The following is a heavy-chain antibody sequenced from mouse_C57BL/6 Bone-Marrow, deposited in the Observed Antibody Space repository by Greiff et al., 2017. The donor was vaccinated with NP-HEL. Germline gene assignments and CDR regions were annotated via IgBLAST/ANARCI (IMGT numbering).Heavy chain of an antibody. CDR3: ARERGYYYGSSEWYFDV. CDR2: ISYDGSN. D-gene: IGHD1-1*01. CDR1: GYSITSGYY. J-gene: IGHJ1*03. Sequence: EVQLQESGPGLVKPSQSLSLTCSVTGYSITSGYYWNWIRQFPGNKLEWMGYISYDGSNNYNPSLKNRISITRDTSKNQFFLKLNSVTTEDTATYYCARERGYYYGSSEWYFDVWGTGTTVTVSS. V-gene: IGHV3-6*01.